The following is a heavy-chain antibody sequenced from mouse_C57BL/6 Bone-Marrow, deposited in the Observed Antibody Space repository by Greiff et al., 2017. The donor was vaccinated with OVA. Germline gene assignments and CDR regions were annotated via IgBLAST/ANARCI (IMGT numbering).Heavy chain of an antibody. CDR1: GFTFSSYA. V-gene: IGHV5-4*01. Sequence: DVHLVESGGGLVKPGGSLKLSCAASGFTFSSYAMSWVRQTPEKRLEWVATISDGGSYTYYPDNVKGRFTISRDNAKNNLYLQMSHLKSEDTAMYYCARFYYYGSRGFAYWGQGTLVTVSA. J-gene: IGHJ3*01. CDR2: ISDGGSYT. D-gene: IGHD1-1*01. CDR3: ARFYYYGSRGFAY.